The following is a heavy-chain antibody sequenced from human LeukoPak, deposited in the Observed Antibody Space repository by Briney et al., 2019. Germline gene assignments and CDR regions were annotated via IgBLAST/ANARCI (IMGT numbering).Heavy chain of an antibody. CDR3: ARASKAQQLVPDDAFDI. D-gene: IGHD6-13*01. Sequence: GRSLRLSCAASGFTFSSYGMHWVRQAPGKGLEWVAVISYDGSNKYYADSVKGRFTISRDNSKNTLYLQMNSLRAEDTAVYYCARASKAQQLVPDDAFDIWGQGTMVTVSS. J-gene: IGHJ3*02. CDR1: GFTFSSYG. V-gene: IGHV3-30*03. CDR2: ISYDGSNK.